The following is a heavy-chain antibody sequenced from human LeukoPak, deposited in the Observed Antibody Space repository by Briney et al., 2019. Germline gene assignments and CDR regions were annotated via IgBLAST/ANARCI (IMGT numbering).Heavy chain of an antibody. CDR2: IYTSGST. Sequence: PSETLSLTCTVSGGSISSYYWSWIRQPAGKGLEWIGRIYTSGSTNYNPSLKSRVIMSGDTSKNQFSLKLSSVTAADTAVYYCARLEESQNYYDSSGPYFDYWGQGTLVTVSS. D-gene: IGHD3-22*01. J-gene: IGHJ4*02. CDR1: GGSISSYY. V-gene: IGHV4-4*07. CDR3: ARLEESQNYYDSSGPYFDY.